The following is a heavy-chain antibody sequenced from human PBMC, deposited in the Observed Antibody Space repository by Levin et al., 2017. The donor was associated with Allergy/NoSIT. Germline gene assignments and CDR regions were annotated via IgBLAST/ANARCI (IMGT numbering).Heavy chain of an antibody. CDR3: ARQNSAGRFGESHYYYYDYMDV. V-gene: IGHV5-51*01. CDR2: IYPGDSDT. D-gene: IGHD3-10*01. CDR1: GYSFTSYW. Sequence: GESLKISCKGSGYSFTSYWIGWVRQMPGKGLEWMGIIYPGDSDTRYSPSFQGQVTISADKSISTAYLQWSSLKASDTAMYYCARQNSAGRFGESHYYYYDYMDVWGKGTTVTVSS. J-gene: IGHJ6*03.